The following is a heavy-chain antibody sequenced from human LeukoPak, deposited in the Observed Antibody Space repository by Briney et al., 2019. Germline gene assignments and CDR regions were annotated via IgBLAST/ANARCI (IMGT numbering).Heavy chain of an antibody. J-gene: IGHJ4*02. D-gene: IGHD3-3*01. CDR1: GFTFSNYA. Sequence: PGGSLRLSCAASGFTFSNYAMSWVRQAPGKGPEWVSAISGSGGSTYYADSVKGRFTISRDNSKNTLYLQMNSLRAEDTAVYYCAKDQYYDFWSGFYYWGQGTLVTVSS. V-gene: IGHV3-23*01. CDR3: AKDQYYDFWSGFYY. CDR2: ISGSGGST.